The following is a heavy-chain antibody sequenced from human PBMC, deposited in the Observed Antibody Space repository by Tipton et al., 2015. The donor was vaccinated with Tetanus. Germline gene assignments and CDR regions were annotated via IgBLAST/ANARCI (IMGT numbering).Heavy chain of an antibody. J-gene: IGHJ4*02. CDR2: VSAYNGHT. CDR3: ARDFPYGDYVGGFDY. CDR1: GYTFISYG. V-gene: IGHV1-18*01. D-gene: IGHD4-17*01. Sequence: QSGAEVKKPGASVKVSCKASGYTFISYGISWVRRRQAPGQGLEWMGWVSAYNGHTKYAQRLQGRVTLTTDTSTSTAYMELGSLRSDDTAVYYCARDFPYGDYVGGFDYWGQGTLVTVSS.